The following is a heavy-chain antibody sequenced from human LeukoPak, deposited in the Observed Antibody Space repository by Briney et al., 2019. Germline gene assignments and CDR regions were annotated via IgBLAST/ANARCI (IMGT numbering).Heavy chain of an antibody. CDR2: ISFDGSNK. CDR3: ATPEKQWHIFDY. D-gene: IGHD6-19*01. V-gene: IGHV3-30*04. J-gene: IGHJ4*02. CDR1: GFTFSSYA. Sequence: GRSLRLSCAASGFTFSSYAMHWVRQAPGKGLEWVAVISFDGSNKYYADSVKGRFTISRDNPKNTLYLQMNSLRAEDTAVYYCATPEKQWHIFDYWGQETLVTVSS.